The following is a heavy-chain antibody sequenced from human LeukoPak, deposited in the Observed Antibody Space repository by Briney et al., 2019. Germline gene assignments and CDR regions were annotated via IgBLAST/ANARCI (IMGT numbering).Heavy chain of an antibody. CDR1: GFTFSDYA. Sequence: PGGSLRLSCAASGFTFSDYAMSWVRQAPGKGLEWVSSISGSDGSTYYADSVKGRFTISRDNSKNTLYLQMNSLRAEDTAVYYCAKGTMVRENWFDPWGQGTLVTVSS. CDR3: AKGTMVRENWFDP. D-gene: IGHD3-10*01. V-gene: IGHV3-23*01. CDR2: ISGSDGST. J-gene: IGHJ5*02.